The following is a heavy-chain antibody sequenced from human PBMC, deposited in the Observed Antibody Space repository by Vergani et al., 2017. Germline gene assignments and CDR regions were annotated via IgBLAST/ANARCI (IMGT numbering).Heavy chain of an antibody. CDR3: ATEDSSGYYSGY. Sequence: EVQLVESGGGLVQPGGSLRLSCAASGFTFSSYWMSWVRQAPGKGLEWVANKKQDGSEKYYVDSVKGRFTISRDNAKNSLYLQMNSLRAEDTAVYYCATEDSSGYYSGYWGQGTLVTVSS. CDR1: GFTFSSYW. CDR2: KKQDGSEK. D-gene: IGHD3-22*01. V-gene: IGHV3-7*04. J-gene: IGHJ4*02.